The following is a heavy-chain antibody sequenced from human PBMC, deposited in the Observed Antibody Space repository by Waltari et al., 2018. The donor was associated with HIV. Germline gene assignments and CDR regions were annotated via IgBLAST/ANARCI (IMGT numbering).Heavy chain of an antibody. CDR3: ADRRSSSWFFDC. V-gene: IGHV2-5*02. CDR1: GFSLRHSGVG. Sequence: QITMKESGPTLVTPTKTLTLTCTCSGFSLRHSGVGVGWIRQPPGKALEWLGISYWDGDKQYSPSLRSRPAISTDTAKIQVILTMTNMDRVDTATQYCADRRSSSWFFDCWGQGTLVTVSS. D-gene: IGHD6-13*01. J-gene: IGHJ4*02. CDR2: SYWDGDK.